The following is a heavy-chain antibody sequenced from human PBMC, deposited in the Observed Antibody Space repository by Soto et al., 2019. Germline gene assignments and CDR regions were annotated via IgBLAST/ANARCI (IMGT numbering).Heavy chain of an antibody. Sequence: GGSLRLSCAASGFTFSSYGMHWVRQAPGKGLEWVAVISYDGRNKYHAESVKGRFTISRDNSKNTLSLQMNSLRAEDTALYYCAKSEFASRHYFYYGMDVWGQGTTVTVSS. CDR3: AKSEFASRHYFYYGMDV. CDR1: GFTFSSYG. V-gene: IGHV3-30*18. J-gene: IGHJ6*02. D-gene: IGHD6-13*01. CDR2: ISYDGRNK.